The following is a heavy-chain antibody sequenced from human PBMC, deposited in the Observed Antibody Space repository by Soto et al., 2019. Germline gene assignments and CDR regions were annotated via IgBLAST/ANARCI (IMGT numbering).Heavy chain of an antibody. Sequence: ASVKVSCKASGYTFTGYYMHWVRQAPGQGLEWMGWINPNSGGTNYAQKFQGWVTMTRDTSISTAYMELSRLRSDDTAVYYCARGTRLGAESSSSYYMDVWGKGTTVTVSS. D-gene: IGHD6-13*01. J-gene: IGHJ6*03. CDR3: ARGTRLGAESSSSYYMDV. V-gene: IGHV1-2*04. CDR1: GYTFTGYY. CDR2: INPNSGGT.